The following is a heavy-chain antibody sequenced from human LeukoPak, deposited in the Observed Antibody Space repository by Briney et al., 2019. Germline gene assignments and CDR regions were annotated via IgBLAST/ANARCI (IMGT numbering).Heavy chain of an antibody. J-gene: IGHJ4*02. CDR2: ITSGLTT. V-gene: IGHV3-23*01. Sequence: PGGSLTLSCAASGFTFSTYAMTWVRQAPGQGQEWVSTITSGLTTYYADSVTGRFTISRDNSKTTDHLPMYSLIAEATDLYYCAKDYPDLTQPTTSFGPFFDAWGPGTLVTVSS. CDR1: GFTFSTYA. D-gene: IGHD1-7*01. CDR3: AKDYPDLTQPTTSFGPFFDA.